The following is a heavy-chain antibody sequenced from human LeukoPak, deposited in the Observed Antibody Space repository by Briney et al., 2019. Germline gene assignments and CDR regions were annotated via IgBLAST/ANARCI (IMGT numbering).Heavy chain of an antibody. V-gene: IGHV3-7*01. J-gene: IGHJ4*02. CDR2: IKQDGSEK. Sequence: TGGSLRLSCAASGFTFSNYNMNWVRQAPGKGLEWVANIKQDGSEKYYVDSVKGRFTISRDNAKNSLYLQMNSLRAEDTAVYYCARDYGYYYDSSGYYYLDYWGQGTLVTVSS. CDR1: GFTFSNYN. D-gene: IGHD3-22*01. CDR3: ARDYGYYYDSSGYYYLDY.